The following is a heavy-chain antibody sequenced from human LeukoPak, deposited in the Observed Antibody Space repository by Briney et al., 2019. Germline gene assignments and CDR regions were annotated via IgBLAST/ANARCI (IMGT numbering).Heavy chain of an antibody. D-gene: IGHD1-26*01. CDR2: ISAYNGNT. J-gene: IGHJ4*02. Sequence: ASVKVSCKASGYTFTSYGISWVRQPPGQGLEWMGWISAYNGNTNYAQKLQGRVTMTTDTSTSTAYMELRSLRSDDTAVYYCAREMEDSGSYFFDYWGQGTLVTVSS. CDR3: AREMEDSGSYFFDY. CDR1: GYTFTSYG. V-gene: IGHV1-18*01.